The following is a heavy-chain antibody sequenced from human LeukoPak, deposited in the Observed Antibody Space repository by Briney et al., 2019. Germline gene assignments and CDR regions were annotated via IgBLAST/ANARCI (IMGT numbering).Heavy chain of an antibody. CDR3: ARSVVAGLNDY. D-gene: IGHD6-19*01. J-gene: IGHJ4*02. Sequence: PGGSLRLSCAASGFTFSSYSMNWVRQAPGKGLEWVSYISSSSSTIYYADSVKGRFTLSRDNAKNSLYLQMNSQRAEDTAVYYCARSVVAGLNDYWGQGTLVTVSS. CDR1: GFTFSSYS. V-gene: IGHV3-48*01. CDR2: ISSSSSTI.